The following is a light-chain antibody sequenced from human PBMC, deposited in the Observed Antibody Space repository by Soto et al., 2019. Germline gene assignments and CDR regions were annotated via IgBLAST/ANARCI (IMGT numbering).Light chain of an antibody. Sequence: QSALAQPPSASGAPGQSVTISCTGTSSDVGGYYYVSWYQQHPGTAPKLMIYEDTIRPSGVSDRFSGSTSGTTASLPVSGLQAEDDDDYCRSSDTGGNPSYVFGTGTKVTVL. CDR3: SSDTGGNPSYV. CDR1: SSDVGGYYY. CDR2: EDT. J-gene: IGLJ1*01. V-gene: IGLV2-8*01.